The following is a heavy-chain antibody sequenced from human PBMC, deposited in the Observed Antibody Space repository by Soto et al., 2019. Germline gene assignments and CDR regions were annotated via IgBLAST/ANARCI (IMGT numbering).Heavy chain of an antibody. CDR3: ARGLGTNGLDV. CDR1: GYKFITYG. Sequence: ASVKVSCKASGYKFITYGITWVRQAPGQGLEWMGGISTYSGNTDYAQSLQDRVTMTTDTSTSTVNMELGSLRSDDTAVYYCARGLGTNGLDVWGQGTAVTVSS. CDR2: ISTYSGNT. V-gene: IGHV1-18*04. J-gene: IGHJ6*02. D-gene: IGHD3-16*01.